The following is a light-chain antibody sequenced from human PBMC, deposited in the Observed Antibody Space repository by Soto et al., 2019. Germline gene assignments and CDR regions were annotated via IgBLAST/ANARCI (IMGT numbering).Light chain of an antibody. CDR1: QSVSSSY. CDR3: QQYGSGPYC. Sequence: EIALTQSPGTLSLSPGDRATLSCRASQSVSSSYLAWYQQKPGQAPRLLIYGASSRASGIPDRFSGSGSGTDFSLTISRLEPEAFEMYCCQQYGSGPYCFSQGNKLEIK. CDR2: GAS. J-gene: IGKJ2*03. V-gene: IGKV3-20*01.